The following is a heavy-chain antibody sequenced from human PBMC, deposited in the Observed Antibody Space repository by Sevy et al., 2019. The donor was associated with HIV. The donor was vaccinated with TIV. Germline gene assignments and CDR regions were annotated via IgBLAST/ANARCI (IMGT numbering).Heavy chain of an antibody. CDR2: INHNGST. Sequence: SETLSLTCAVYGGSFSGYYWSWIRQPPGKGLEWIGEINHNGSTNYNPSLKSRVTISADTSKNQFSLNLSSVTAADTAVYYCAREGYSLGMDVWGQRTTVTVSS. V-gene: IGHV4-34*01. D-gene: IGHD6-13*01. CDR1: GGSFSGYY. CDR3: AREGYSLGMDV. J-gene: IGHJ6*02.